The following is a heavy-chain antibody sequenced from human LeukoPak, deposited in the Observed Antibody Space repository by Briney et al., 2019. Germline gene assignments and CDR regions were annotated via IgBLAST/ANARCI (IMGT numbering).Heavy chain of an antibody. D-gene: IGHD5-18*01. CDR3: ARTDQSGYSLASDFDY. V-gene: IGHV4-38-2*02. J-gene: IGHJ4*02. Sequence: SETLSLTCTVSSYSINSGYYWGWIRQPPGKGLEWIGNIYRSGSTYYNPSLESRVTISIDMSKNQFSLRPRSLPASDTAVYYCARTDQSGYSLASDFDYWGQGTLVTVSS. CDR1: SYSINSGYY. CDR2: IYRSGST.